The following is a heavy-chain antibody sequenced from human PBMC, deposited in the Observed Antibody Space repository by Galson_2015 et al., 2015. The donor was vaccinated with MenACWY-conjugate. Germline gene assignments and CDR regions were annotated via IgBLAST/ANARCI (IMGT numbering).Heavy chain of an antibody. CDR2: ISYDGNNK. J-gene: IGHJ3*02. V-gene: IGHV3-30*04. CDR3: VRELSNAFDM. CDR1: GFTFNNYA. Sequence: LRLSCAASGFTFNNYALEWVRQAPGKGLECVAVISYDGNNKHYADSVKGRFTISRDNSKNMLFLQMNSLRAEDTAVYYCVRELSNAFDMWGQGTMVTVSS.